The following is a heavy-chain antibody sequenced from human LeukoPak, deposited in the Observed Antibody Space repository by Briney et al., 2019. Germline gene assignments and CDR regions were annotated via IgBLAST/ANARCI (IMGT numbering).Heavy chain of an antibody. J-gene: IGHJ3*02. V-gene: IGHV3-33*01. CDR2: IWYDGSNK. D-gene: IGHD6-25*01. CDR1: GFTFSSYG. Sequence: GRSLRLSCAASGFTFSSYGMHWVRQAPGKGLEWVAVIWYDGSNKYYADSVKGRFTIPRGNSKNTLYLQMNSLRAEDTAVYYCARFERDAFDIWGQGTMVTVSS. CDR3: ARFERDAFDI.